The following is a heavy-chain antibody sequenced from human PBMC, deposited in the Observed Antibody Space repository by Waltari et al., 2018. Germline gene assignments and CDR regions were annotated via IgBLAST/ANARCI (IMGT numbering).Heavy chain of an antibody. D-gene: IGHD2-8*01. Sequence: EVQLVESGGGLVQPGGSLRLSCAASGLPFSRSWMSWVRQAPGKGLEWVAKRKEDGSEKDYVDSVKGRFTISRDNAKNSLYLQMDSLRAEDTAVYYCATMGVGRFDYWGQGTLVTVSS. V-gene: IGHV3-7*02. J-gene: IGHJ4*02. CDR1: GLPFSRSW. CDR2: RKEDGSEK. CDR3: ATMGVGRFDY.